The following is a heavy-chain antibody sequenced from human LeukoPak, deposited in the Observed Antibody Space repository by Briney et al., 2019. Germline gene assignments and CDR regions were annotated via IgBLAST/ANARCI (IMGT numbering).Heavy chain of an antibody. CDR3: AGGRSWLGLVYGMDV. CDR2: ISSSGSTI. D-gene: IGHD3/OR15-3a*01. CDR1: GFTFSSYE. V-gene: IGHV3-48*03. J-gene: IGHJ6*02. Sequence: GGSLRLSCAASGFTFSSYEMNWVRQAPGKGLEWVSYISSSGSTIYYADSVKGRFTISRDNAKNSLYLQMNSLRAEDTAVYYCAGGRSWLGLVYGMDVWGQGNTVTVSS.